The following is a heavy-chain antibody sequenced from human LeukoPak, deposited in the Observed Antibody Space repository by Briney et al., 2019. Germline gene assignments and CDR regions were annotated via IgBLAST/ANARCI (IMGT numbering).Heavy chain of an antibody. J-gene: IGHJ3*02. CDR2: INHSGGT. V-gene: IGHV4-34*01. D-gene: IGHD2-2*01. CDR1: GGSFSGFR. Sequence: SETLSLTCAVSGGSFSGFRWHWIRQPPGKGPEWIGEINHSGGTTYNPSLKSRVTISVDRSKNQFSLKLSSVTAADTAVYYCARAGIVVVPAAIRTFDIWGQGTMVTVSS. CDR3: ARAGIVVVPAAIRTFDI.